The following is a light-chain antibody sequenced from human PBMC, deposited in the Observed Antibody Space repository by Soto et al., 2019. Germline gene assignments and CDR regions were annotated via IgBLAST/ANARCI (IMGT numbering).Light chain of an antibody. CDR1: RSDVGAYNY. J-gene: IGLJ2*01. CDR3: TSYTGSSTAVV. V-gene: IGLV2-14*01. Sequence: QSALTQPASVSGSPGQSITISCTGTRSDVGAYNYVFWYQQHPGKAPKLMIYDDSNRPSGVSDRFSGSKSGNTASLPIPGLQAEDEADYYCTSYTGSSTAVVFGGGTKLTVL. CDR2: DDS.